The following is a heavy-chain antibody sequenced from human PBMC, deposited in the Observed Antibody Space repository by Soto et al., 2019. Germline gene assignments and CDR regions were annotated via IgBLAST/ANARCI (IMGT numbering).Heavy chain of an antibody. CDR2: INPNSGGT. V-gene: IGHV1-2*04. CDR3: ARVIHLGELSPRFHFDY. D-gene: IGHD3-16*02. J-gene: IGHJ4*02. CDR1: GYTFTGYY. Sequence: ASVKVSCKASGYTFTGYYMHWVRQAPGQGLEWMGWINPNSGGTNYAQKFQGWVTMTRDTSISTAYMELSRLRSDDTAVYYCARVIHLGELSPRFHFDYWGQGTLVTVSS.